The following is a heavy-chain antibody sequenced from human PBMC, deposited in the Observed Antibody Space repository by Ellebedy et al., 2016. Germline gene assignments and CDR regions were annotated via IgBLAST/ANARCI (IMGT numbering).Heavy chain of an antibody. V-gene: IGHV1-3*01. CDR1: GYTFTSYA. CDR3: ARVADTAMVPTIAFDI. D-gene: IGHD5-18*01. J-gene: IGHJ3*02. Sequence: ASVKVSCKASGYTFTSYAMHWVRQAPGQRLEWMGWINAGNGNTKYSQKFQGRVTITRDTSASTAYMELSSLRSEDTAVYYCARVADTAMVPTIAFDIWGQGTMVTVSS. CDR2: INAGNGNT.